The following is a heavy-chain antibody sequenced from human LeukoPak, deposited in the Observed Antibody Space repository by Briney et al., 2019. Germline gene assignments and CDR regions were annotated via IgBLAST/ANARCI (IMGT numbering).Heavy chain of an antibody. V-gene: IGHV3-30*18. J-gene: IGHJ3*02. Sequence: PGGSLRLSCAASGFTFSSHGMHWVRQAPGKGLEWVAVIAYDGSSEYYADSVKGRFTISRDNFKKTLYLQMNSLRAEDTAVYYCAKDRDIAVAGTDDAFDIWGQGTMVTVSS. D-gene: IGHD6-13*01. CDR1: GFTFSSHG. CDR2: IAYDGSSE. CDR3: AKDRDIAVAGTDDAFDI.